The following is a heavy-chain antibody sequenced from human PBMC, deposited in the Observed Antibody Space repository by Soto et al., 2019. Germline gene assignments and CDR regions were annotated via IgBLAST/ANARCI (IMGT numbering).Heavy chain of an antibody. CDR1: GGSISSGGYY. J-gene: IGHJ4*02. D-gene: IGHD2-8*01. CDR2: IYYSGST. CDR3: ARESRRVYADIFDY. Sequence: SETLSLTCTVSGGSISSGGYYWSWIRQHPGKGLEWIGYIYYSGSTYYNPSLKSRVTISVDTSKNQFSLKLSSVPAADTAVYYCARESRRVYADIFDYWGQGTQVTVSS. V-gene: IGHV4-31*03.